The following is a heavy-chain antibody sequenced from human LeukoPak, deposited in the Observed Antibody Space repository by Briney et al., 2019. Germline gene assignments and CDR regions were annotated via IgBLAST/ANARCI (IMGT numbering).Heavy chain of an antibody. J-gene: IGHJ4*02. D-gene: IGHD6-19*01. CDR1: GFIVTNAW. Sequence: GGSLRLSCAASGFIVTNAWMNWVRQAPGKGLEWVGRIQSKTDGGKTDYAAPVKGRFTISRDDSKNTLYLQMNSLRAEDTAVYYCAREGAVAGLDYWGQGTLVTVSS. CDR2: IQSKTDGGKT. CDR3: AREGAVAGLDY. V-gene: IGHV3-15*07.